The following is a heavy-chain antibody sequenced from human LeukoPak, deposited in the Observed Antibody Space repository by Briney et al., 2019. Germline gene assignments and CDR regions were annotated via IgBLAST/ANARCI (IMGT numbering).Heavy chain of an antibody. CDR1: GFTFSTST. D-gene: IGHD3-3*01. CDR2: INSNGGST. J-gene: IGHJ5*02. Sequence: GGSLTLSCTTSGFTFSTSTMTWVRQAPGKGLEWVSTINSNGGSTYYASSVKGRFSISRDNSKNTLYLRVSSLRAEDTAVYYWGPPLQFLESWGQGTMVIVSS. V-gene: IGHV3-23*01. CDR3: GPPLQFLES.